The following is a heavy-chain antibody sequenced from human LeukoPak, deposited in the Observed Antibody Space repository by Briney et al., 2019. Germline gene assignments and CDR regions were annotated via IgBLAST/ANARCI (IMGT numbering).Heavy chain of an antibody. CDR2: IYTSGST. J-gene: IGHJ6*02. V-gene: IGHV4-4*07. CDR3: ARQGSSSWYGYYGMDV. Sequence: PSETLSLTCTVSGGSISSYYWSWIRQPAGKGLEWIGRIYTSGSTNYNPSLKSRVTISVDTSKNQFSLKLSSVTAADTAVYYCARQGSSSWYGYYGMDVWGQGTTVTVSS. CDR1: GGSISSYY. D-gene: IGHD6-13*01.